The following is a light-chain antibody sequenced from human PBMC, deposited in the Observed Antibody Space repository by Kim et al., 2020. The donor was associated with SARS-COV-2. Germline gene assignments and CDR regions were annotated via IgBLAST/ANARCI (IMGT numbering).Light chain of an antibody. CDR2: RDN. CDR1: SNNVGDQG. Sequence: QAGLPQPPSVSKDLRQTATLTCTGNSNNVGDQGATWLQQHQGHPPKLLSYRDNLRPSGISERFSASRSGDTASLTITGLQPEDEADYYCSAWDSSLSVWVFGGGTRLTVL. CDR3: SAWDSSLSVWV. V-gene: IGLV10-54*04. J-gene: IGLJ3*02.